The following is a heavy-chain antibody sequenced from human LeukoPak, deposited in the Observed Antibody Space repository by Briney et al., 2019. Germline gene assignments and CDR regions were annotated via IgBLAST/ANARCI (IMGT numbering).Heavy chain of an antibody. J-gene: IGHJ3*02. V-gene: IGHV1-69*13. CDR2: IIPIFGTA. CDR1: GGTFSSYA. Sequence: GASAKVSCKASGGTFSSYAISWVRQAPGQGLEWMGGIIPIFGTANYAQKFQGRVTITADESTSTAYMELSSLRSEDTAVYYCARVWRYYDSSGYYHDAFDIWGQGTMVTVSS. D-gene: IGHD3-22*01. CDR3: ARVWRYYDSSGYYHDAFDI.